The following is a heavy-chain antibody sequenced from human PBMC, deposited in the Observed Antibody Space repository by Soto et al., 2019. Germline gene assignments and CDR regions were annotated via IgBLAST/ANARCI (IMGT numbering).Heavy chain of an antibody. CDR2: ISVYNGNK. CDR1: GYTFNNYG. D-gene: IGHD3-10*01. Sequence: QLVQSGGEVKEPGASVQVSCKASGYTFNNYGITWVRQAPGQGLEWLGWISVYNGNKNYAKKVQGRVSMTADTPTSTDQMELRSLQSDDTAVYFGARVAITLIRGLKVDFYSMDVWGQGTTVTVSS. V-gene: IGHV1-18*01. CDR3: ARVAITLIRGLKVDFYSMDV. J-gene: IGHJ6*02.